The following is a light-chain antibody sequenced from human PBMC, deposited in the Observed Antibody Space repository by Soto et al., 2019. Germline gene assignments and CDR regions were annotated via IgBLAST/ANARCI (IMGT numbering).Light chain of an antibody. CDR3: SSYAGSGTLV. CDR1: SSDVGYYNL. CDR2: EGS. J-gene: IGLJ2*01. Sequence: QSALTQPASVSGSPGQSITISCTGTSSDVGYYNLVSWYQQHPGKSPKLMMYEGSKRPSGVSDRFSGSKSGNTASLTISGLQAEDDADYYCSSYAGSGTLVFGGGTKLTVL. V-gene: IGLV2-23*01.